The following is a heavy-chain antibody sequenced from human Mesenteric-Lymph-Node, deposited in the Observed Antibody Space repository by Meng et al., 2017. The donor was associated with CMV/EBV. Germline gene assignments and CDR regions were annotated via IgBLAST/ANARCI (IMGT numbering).Heavy chain of an antibody. CDR2: MNPNSGNT. D-gene: IGHD3-10*01. V-gene: IGHV1-8*01. J-gene: IGHJ5*02. CDR3: ARGPPYYYDSGSYYNVRYNWFDP. Sequence: IKWVRQATGQGLEWMGWMNPNSGNTVYAQKFQGRVTMTRNTSINTAYMELSSLRSEDTAVYYCARGPPYYYDSGSYYNVRYNWFDPWGQGTLVTVSS.